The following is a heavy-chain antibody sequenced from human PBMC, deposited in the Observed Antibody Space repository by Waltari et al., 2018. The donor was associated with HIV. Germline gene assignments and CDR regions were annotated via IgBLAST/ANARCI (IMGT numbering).Heavy chain of an antibody. CDR2: IYYRGST. D-gene: IGHD3-9*01. Sequence: QLQLQESGPGLVQPSATLSLTCTVSCGSISSSRYYWGWIRQPPGKGLEWIGSIYYRGSTYYNPSLKSRVTISVDTSKNQFSLKLSSVTAADTAVYYCARQGGYDILTGYYTYFDYWGQGTLVTVSS. CDR1: CGSISSSRYY. J-gene: IGHJ4*02. CDR3: ARQGGYDILTGYYTYFDY. V-gene: IGHV4-39*01.